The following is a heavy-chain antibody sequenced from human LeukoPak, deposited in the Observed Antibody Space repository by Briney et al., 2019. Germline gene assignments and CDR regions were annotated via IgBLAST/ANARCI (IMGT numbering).Heavy chain of an antibody. D-gene: IGHD1-26*01. J-gene: IGHJ4*02. CDR1: GFTYSNFA. V-gene: IGHV3-23*01. CDR2: ISGGGGRT. CDR3: AKAPNSGSYSCWLDH. Sequence: GGSLRLSCTASGFTYSNFAMSWVRQAPGKGLEWVAAISGGGGRTYYADSVKGRFTISRDNSKNTLYLQVNSLRAEDTAVYYCAKAPNSGSYSCWLDHWGQGTLVTVSS.